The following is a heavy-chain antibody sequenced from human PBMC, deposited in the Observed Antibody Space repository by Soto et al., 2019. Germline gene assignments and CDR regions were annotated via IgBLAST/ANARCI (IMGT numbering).Heavy chain of an antibody. J-gene: IGHJ1*01. CDR3: ASYSSGEYFQH. V-gene: IGHV4-39*01. D-gene: IGHD3-22*01. CDR1: GGSISSSSYY. Sequence: SETLSLTCTVSGGSISSSSYYWGWIRQPPGKGLEWIGSIYYSGSTYYNPSLKSRVTISVDTSKNQFSLKLSSVTAADTAVYYCASYSSGEYFQHWGQGTLVTVSS. CDR2: IYYSGST.